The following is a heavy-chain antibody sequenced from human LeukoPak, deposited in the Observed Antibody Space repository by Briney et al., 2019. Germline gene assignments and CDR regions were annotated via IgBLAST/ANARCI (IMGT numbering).Heavy chain of an antibody. V-gene: IGHV1-69*06. Sequence: SVKVSCKASGGTFSSYAISWVRQAPGQGLEWMGGIIPIFGTANYAQKVQGRVTITADKSTSTAYMELSSLRSEDTAVYYCARDYSNSGGFDYWGQGTLVTVSS. CDR1: GGTFSSYA. CDR3: ARDYSNSGGFDY. CDR2: IIPIFGTA. J-gene: IGHJ4*02. D-gene: IGHD4-11*01.